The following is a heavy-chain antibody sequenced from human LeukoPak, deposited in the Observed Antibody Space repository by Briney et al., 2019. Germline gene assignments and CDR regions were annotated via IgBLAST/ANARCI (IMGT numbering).Heavy chain of an antibody. V-gene: IGHV3-21*01. CDR1: GFNFSDYG. J-gene: IGHJ4*02. CDR3: ARESSSLTYPDFDY. CDR2: VNGASDYI. Sequence: GGSLRLSCAASGFNFSDYGMTWVRQAPGKGLEWVSSVNGASDYIYYADSVKGRFTIARDNAKNSVYLQMNSLRAEDTAVYYCARESSSLTYPDFDYWGQGTLVTVSS. D-gene: IGHD6-13*01.